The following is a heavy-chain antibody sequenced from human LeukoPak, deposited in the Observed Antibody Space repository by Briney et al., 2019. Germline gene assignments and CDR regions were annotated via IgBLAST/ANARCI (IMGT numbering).Heavy chain of an antibody. J-gene: IGHJ4*02. CDR2: FDPEDGET. CDR3: ASDSNY. V-gene: IGHV1-24*01. Sequence: ASVKVSCKVSGYTLTELSMHWVRQAPGKGLEWLGSFDPEDGETIYAQNFQGRVTITADKSTSTAYMELSSLRSEDTAVYYCASDSNYWGQGTLVTVSS. CDR1: GYTLTELS.